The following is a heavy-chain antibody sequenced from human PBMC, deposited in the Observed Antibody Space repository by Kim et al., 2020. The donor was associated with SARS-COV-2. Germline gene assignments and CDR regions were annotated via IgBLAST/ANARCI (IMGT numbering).Heavy chain of an antibody. V-gene: IGHV3-30*18. J-gene: IGHJ4*02. D-gene: IGHD4-4*01. CDR2: ISYDGSNK. CDR3: AKDRGYNNNLYYFDC. CDR1: GFTFSSYG. Sequence: GGSLRLSCAASGFTFSSYGMHWVRQAPGKGLEWVAVISYDGSNKYYADSVKGRFTISRDNSKNTLDLQMNSLRAEDTAVYYCAKDRGYNNNLYYFDCWGQGTLVTVSS.